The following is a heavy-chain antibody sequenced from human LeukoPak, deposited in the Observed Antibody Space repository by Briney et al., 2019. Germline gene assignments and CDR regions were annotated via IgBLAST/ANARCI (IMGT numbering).Heavy chain of an antibody. V-gene: IGHV1-69*01. CDR3: ARVENGDYYYGMDV. CDR1: GGTFSSYA. Sequence: ASVKVSCKASGGTFSSYAISWVRQAPGQGLEWMGGIIPIFGTANYAQKFQGRVTITADESTSTAYMELSSLRSEDTAVYYCARVENGDYYYGMDVWGQGTTVTVSS. D-gene: IGHD4-17*01. CDR2: IIPIFGTA. J-gene: IGHJ6*01.